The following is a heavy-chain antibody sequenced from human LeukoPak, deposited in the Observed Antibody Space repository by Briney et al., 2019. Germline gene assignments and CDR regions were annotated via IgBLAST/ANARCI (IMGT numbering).Heavy chain of an antibody. CDR3: ARERMVGATCYFDQ. Sequence: SETLSLTCTVSGGSVRSYNWAWIRQPPGRGLELIGYIHITGNTNYNPSLKSRVTVSVDTPKNHFSLKLSSVTAADTAVYYCARERMVGATCYFDQWGQGSLVTVSS. J-gene: IGHJ4*02. CDR1: GGSVRSYN. V-gene: IGHV4-4*08. CDR2: IHITGNT. D-gene: IGHD1-26*01.